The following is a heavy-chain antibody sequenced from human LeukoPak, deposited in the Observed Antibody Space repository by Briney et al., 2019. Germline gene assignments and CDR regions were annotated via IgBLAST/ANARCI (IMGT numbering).Heavy chain of an antibody. CDR1: GFTFSSYA. CDR2: ISGSGGGT. J-gene: IGHJ4*02. CDR3: ARRGYGDYAPFDY. D-gene: IGHD4-17*01. Sequence: GGSLRLSCAASGFTFSSYAMSWVRQAPGKGLEWVSSISGSGGGTYYTDSVQGRFTMSRDNSKNTLHLQMDSLRAEDTAVYYCARRGYGDYAPFDYWGQGTLVTVST. V-gene: IGHV3-23*01.